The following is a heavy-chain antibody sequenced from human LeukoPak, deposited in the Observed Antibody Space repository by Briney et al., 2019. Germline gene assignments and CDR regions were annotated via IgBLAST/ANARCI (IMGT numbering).Heavy chain of an antibody. CDR2: IKQDGSEK. CDR1: GFTFSSYW. D-gene: IGHD6-13*01. V-gene: IGHV3-7*01. CDR3: ARQAAAGPVDY. J-gene: IGHJ4*02. Sequence: GGSLRLSCAASGFTFSSYWMSWVRQAPGTGLEWVANIKQDGSEKYYVDSVKGRFTIFRDNAKNTLYLQMNSLRAEDTAVYYCARQAAAGPVDYWGQGTLVTVSS.